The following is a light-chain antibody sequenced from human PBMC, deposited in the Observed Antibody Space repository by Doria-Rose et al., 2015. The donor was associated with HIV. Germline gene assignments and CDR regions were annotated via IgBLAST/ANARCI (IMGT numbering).Light chain of an antibody. CDR2: WAS. CDR3: QQYYDTPS. Sequence: DIRVTQSPESLGMSLGERATLNCKSNQSLLYTSKNYLAWYQQKPGQPPKLLIYWASTWQSVVPARFSGSGSGTDFTLTISSLEAEDVAVYYCQQYYDTPSFGPGTTVDIK. V-gene: IGKV4-1*01. J-gene: IGKJ3*01. CDR1: QSLLYTSKNY.